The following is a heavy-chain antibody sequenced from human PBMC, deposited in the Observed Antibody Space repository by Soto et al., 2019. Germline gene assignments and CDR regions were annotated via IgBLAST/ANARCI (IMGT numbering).Heavy chain of an antibody. J-gene: IGHJ3*02. CDR2: IYYSGST. D-gene: IGHD4-17*01. V-gene: IGHV4-31*03. CDR3: ARERRDYKAFDI. CDR1: GGSGSSGDYY. Sequence: QVQLQESGPGLVKPSQTLSLTCTVSGGSGSSGDYYWGWIRQHPGKGLEWIGYIYYSGSTYYNPSLKSRATISIDTSKNQFSLNLSSMTAADTAVYYCARERRDYKAFDIWCQGTMGTVSS.